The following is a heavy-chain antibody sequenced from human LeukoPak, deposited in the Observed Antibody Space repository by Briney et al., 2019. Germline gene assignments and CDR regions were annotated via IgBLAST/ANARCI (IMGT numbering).Heavy chain of an antibody. D-gene: IGHD2-2*02. V-gene: IGHV3-43*01. Sequence: GGSLRLSCAASGFTFDDYTMSWVRQAPGKGLEWVALISWDGDNTYYADSVKGRFTISRDNSKNSLYLQMNSLRTEDTALYYCAKDRLYSYSYAFDIWGQGTMVTVSS. CDR1: GFTFDDYT. CDR2: ISWDGDNT. CDR3: AKDRLYSYSYAFDI. J-gene: IGHJ3*02.